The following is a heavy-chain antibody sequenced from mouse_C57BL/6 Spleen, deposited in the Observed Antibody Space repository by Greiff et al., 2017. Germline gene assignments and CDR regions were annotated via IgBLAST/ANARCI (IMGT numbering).Heavy chain of an antibody. V-gene: IGHV5-4*01. CDR1: GFTFSSYA. J-gene: IGHJ2*01. CDR3: ARERGPYDYDGYYFDY. Sequence: EVKVVESGGGLVKPGGSLKLSCAASGFTFSSYAMSWVRQTPEKRLEWVATISDGGSYTYYPDNVKGRFTISRDNAKNNLYLQMSHLKSEDTAMYYCARERGPYDYDGYYFDYWGQGTTLTVSS. CDR2: ISDGGSYT. D-gene: IGHD2-4*01.